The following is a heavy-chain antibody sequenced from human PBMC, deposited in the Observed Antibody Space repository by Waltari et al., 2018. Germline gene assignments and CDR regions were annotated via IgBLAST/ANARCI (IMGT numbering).Heavy chain of an antibody. D-gene: IGHD3-22*01. Sequence: EVQLVESGGGLVQPGGSLRLSCAASGFTLSYPYCDWVRQAPGKGLEWVGRSRDKGSSHTTEYAASVKGRFTISRDDSKNSLYLQMNSLKTEDTAVYYCARGYSYASGAYCSDYWGQGTLVTVSS. CDR3: ARGYSYASGAYCSDY. CDR2: SRDKGSSHTT. V-gene: IGHV3-72*01. J-gene: IGHJ4*02. CDR1: GFTLSYPY.